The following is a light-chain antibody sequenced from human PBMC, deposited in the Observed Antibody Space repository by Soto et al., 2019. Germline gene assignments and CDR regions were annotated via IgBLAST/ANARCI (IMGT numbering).Light chain of an antibody. J-gene: IGLJ1*01. V-gene: IGLV2-14*01. CDR3: SSYTSISIDYV. CDR1: SSDVGGYNY. Sequence: QSALTQPASVSGSPGQSITISCTGTSSDVGGYNYVSWYQQHPGKAPKLMIYEVSNRPSGVSNRFSGSKSSNTASLTISGLHDEYEAHYYCSSYTSISIDYVFGTGTKLTVL. CDR2: EVS.